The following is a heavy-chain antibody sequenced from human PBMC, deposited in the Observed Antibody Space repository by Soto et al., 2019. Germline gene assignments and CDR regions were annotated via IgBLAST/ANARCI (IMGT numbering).Heavy chain of an antibody. CDR3: ARDLIPKEMVATPYYYGMDV. Sequence: ASVKVSCKASGYTFTGYYMHWVRQAPGQGLEWMGWINPNSGGTNYAQKFQGWVTMTRDTSISTAYMELSRLRSDDTAVYYCARDLIPKEMVATPYYYGMDVWGQGTTVTVSS. CDR1: GYTFTGYY. CDR2: INPNSGGT. D-gene: IGHD5-12*01. V-gene: IGHV1-2*04. J-gene: IGHJ6*02.